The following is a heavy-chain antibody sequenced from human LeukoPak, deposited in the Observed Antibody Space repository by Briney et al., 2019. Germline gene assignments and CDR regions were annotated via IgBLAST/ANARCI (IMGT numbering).Heavy chain of an antibody. Sequence: ASVKVSCKASGGTFSSYAISWVRQAPGQGLEWMGGIIPIFGTANYAQKFQGRVTITTDESTSTAYMELSSLRSEDTAVYYCARGVCSCTSCYMDYYYYMDVWGKGTTVTVSS. D-gene: IGHD2-2*02. CDR2: IIPIFGTA. CDR3: ARGVCSCTSCYMDYYYYMDV. CDR1: GGTFSSYA. J-gene: IGHJ6*03. V-gene: IGHV1-69*05.